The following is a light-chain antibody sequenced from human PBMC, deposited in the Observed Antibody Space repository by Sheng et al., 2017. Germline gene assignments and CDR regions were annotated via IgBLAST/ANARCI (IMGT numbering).Light chain of an antibody. CDR3: QQRSNWPPWT. V-gene: IGKV3-11*01. Sequence: EIVLTQSPGTLSLSPGERATLSCRASQSVSTTSLAWYQQKPGQAPRLLIYAASNRATGIPARFSGSGSGTDFTLTISSLEPEDFAVYYCQQRSNWPPWTFGQGTKVEIK. CDR2: AAS. J-gene: IGKJ1*01. CDR1: QSVSTTS.